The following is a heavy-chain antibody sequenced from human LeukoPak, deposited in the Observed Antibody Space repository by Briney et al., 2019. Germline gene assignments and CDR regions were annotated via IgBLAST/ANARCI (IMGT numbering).Heavy chain of an antibody. J-gene: IGHJ4*02. CDR2: ISSSSSTI. D-gene: IGHD6-19*01. V-gene: IGHV3-48*01. Sequence: GGSLRLSCAASGFTFSSYSMNWVRQAPGKGLEWVSYISSSSSTIYYADSVKGRFTISRDNSKNTLYLQMNSLRAEDTAVYYCASLVTVYSSGWYPFDYWGQGTLVTVSS. CDR1: GFTFSSYS. CDR3: ASLVTVYSSGWYPFDY.